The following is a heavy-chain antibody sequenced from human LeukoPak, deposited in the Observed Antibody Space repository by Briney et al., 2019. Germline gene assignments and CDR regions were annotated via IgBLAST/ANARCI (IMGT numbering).Heavy chain of an antibody. J-gene: IGHJ4*02. Sequence: ASVKVSCKASGYTFTCYYIHWVRQAPGQGLEWLGYINPNSGGIHYAQNFQGRVTMTIDTSISTAYMELSRLRSDDTAVYYCGRTHNFDYWGQGTLVTVSS. CDR2: INPNSGGI. V-gene: IGHV1-2*02. CDR3: GRTHNFDY. CDR1: GYTFTCYY.